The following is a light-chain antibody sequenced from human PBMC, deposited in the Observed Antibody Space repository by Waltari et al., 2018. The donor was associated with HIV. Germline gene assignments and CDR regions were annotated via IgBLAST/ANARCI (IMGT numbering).Light chain of an antibody. CDR3: QAWVSRTAWVI. CDR2: QDN. J-gene: IGLJ2*01. Sequence: SYDLAQPPSVSVSPGQTVSITCSGDTLGDTFASWYQQRPGQSPLLIIYQDNRRPSGIPDRFSGSHSGNAATLTISETQAMDEADYFCQAWVSRTAWVIFGGGTKLTVV. CDR1: TLGDTF. V-gene: IGLV3-1*01.